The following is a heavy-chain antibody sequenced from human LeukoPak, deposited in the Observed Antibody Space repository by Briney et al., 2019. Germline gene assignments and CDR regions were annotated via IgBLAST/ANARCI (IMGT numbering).Heavy chain of an antibody. CDR3: ASSGYSYRPQNYFDY. Sequence: PGGSLRLSCAASGFTFSSYSMNWVRQAPGKGLEWVSSISSSSSYIYYADSVKGRFTISRDNAKNSLYLQMNSLRAEDTAVYYCASSGYSYRPQNYFDYWGQGTLVTVSS. D-gene: IGHD3-22*01. CDR2: ISSSSSYI. J-gene: IGHJ4*02. V-gene: IGHV3-21*01. CDR1: GFTFSSYS.